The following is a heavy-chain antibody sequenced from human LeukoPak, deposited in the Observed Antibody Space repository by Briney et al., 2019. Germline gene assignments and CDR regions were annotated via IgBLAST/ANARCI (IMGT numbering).Heavy chain of an antibody. CDR2: IYYSGST. V-gene: IGHV4-39*07. CDR3: ARVTNYDLLTGYYSYYFDY. D-gene: IGHD3-9*01. CDR1: GGSISSSSYY. J-gene: IGHJ4*02. Sequence: SETLSLTCTVSGGSISSSSYYWGWIRQPPGKGLEWIGSIYYSGSTYYNPSLKSRVTISVDTSKNQFSLKLSSVTAADTAVYYCARVTNYDLLTGYYSYYFDYWGQGTLVTVSS.